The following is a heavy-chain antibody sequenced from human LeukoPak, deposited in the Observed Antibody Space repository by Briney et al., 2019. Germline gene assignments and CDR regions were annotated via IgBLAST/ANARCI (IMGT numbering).Heavy chain of an antibody. Sequence: GGSLRLSCAASGFTFSSYAMHWVRQAPGKGLEWVTVISYEGSNKYYTDSVKGRFTISRGNSKNTLFLQMNSLRAEDTAVYYCARDYDRRSRAGGMDVWGQGTTVTVSS. V-gene: IGHV3-30*04. CDR3: ARDYDRRSRAGGMDV. CDR2: ISYEGSNK. D-gene: IGHD3-3*01. J-gene: IGHJ6*02. CDR1: GFTFSSYA.